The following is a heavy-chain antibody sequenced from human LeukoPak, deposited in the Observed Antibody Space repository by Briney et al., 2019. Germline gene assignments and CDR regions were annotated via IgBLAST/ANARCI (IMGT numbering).Heavy chain of an antibody. D-gene: IGHD3-3*01. Sequence: ASVKVSCKASGYSFANYGISWVRQAPGQGLEWLAWISAYNRHTNFDQKFQDRVTLTTDRSTSTAYMELRSLRSDDTAVYYCAREGRVLIPPHEYYGMDVWGQGTTVIVSS. V-gene: IGHV1-18*01. CDR1: GYSFANYG. J-gene: IGHJ6*02. CDR2: ISAYNRHT. CDR3: AREGRVLIPPHEYYGMDV.